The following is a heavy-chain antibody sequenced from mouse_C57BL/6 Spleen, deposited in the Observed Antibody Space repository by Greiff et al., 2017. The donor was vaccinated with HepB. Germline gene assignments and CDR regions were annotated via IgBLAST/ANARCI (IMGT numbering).Heavy chain of an antibody. Sequence: QVQLQQSGAELAKPGASVKLSCKASGYTFTSYWMHWVKQRPGQGLEWIGYINPSSGYTKYNQKFKDKATLAADKSSSTAYMQLSSLTYEDSVVYYCGRNYGNYNYMDYWGQGTSVTVSS. CDR2: INPSSGYT. J-gene: IGHJ4*01. CDR1: GYTFTSYW. D-gene: IGHD2-1*01. V-gene: IGHV1-7*01. CDR3: GRNYGNYNYMDY.